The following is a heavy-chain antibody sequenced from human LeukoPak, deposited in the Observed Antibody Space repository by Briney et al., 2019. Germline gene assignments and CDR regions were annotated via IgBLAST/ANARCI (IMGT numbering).Heavy chain of an antibody. Sequence: ASVKVSCKASGYTCTGYYMHWVRQAPGQGLEWMGWINPNSGGTNYAQKFQGRVTMTRDTSISTAYMELSRLRSDDTAVYYCARDFSWFGELLGYFDYWGQGTLVTVSS. CDR1: GYTCTGYY. V-gene: IGHV1-2*02. J-gene: IGHJ4*02. CDR3: ARDFSWFGELLGYFDY. D-gene: IGHD3-10*01. CDR2: INPNSGGT.